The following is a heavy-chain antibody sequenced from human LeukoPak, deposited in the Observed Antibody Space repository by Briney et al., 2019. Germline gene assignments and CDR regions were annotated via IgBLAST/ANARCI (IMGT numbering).Heavy chain of an antibody. V-gene: IGHV3-23*01. D-gene: IGHD4-23*01. CDR1: GFTFSSFA. CDR2: FDGNGPNT. Sequence: GGSLRLSCAASGFTFSSFAMTWVRQAPGKGLEWVSGFDGNGPNTYYADSVKGRFSISRDNAKITLYLQMNSLRVEDTAVYYCARGRPHGNDYWGQGTLVSVSS. J-gene: IGHJ4*02. CDR3: ARGRPHGNDY.